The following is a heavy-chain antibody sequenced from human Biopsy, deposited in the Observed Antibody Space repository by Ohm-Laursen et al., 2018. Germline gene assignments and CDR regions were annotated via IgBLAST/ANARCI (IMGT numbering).Heavy chain of an antibody. Sequence: TLSLTCTVSGGSISGSSWSWIRQAPGRGLEWVGYISYSGSTSNNPSLKSLITISVDTSKNQISLKVTSVTAADTAVYYCAKHGSGWTGDDALHIWGQGTMVTVSS. CDR3: AKHGSGWTGDDALHI. J-gene: IGHJ3*02. CDR1: GGSISGSS. V-gene: IGHV4-59*08. D-gene: IGHD6-19*01. CDR2: ISYSGST.